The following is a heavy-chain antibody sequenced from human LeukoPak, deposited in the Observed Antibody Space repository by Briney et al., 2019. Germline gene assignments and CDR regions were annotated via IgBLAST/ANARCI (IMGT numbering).Heavy chain of an antibody. J-gene: IGHJ6*03. CDR1: GGTFSSYA. D-gene: IGHD2-2*01. Sequence: SVKVSCKASGGTFSSYAISWVRQAPGQGLEWMGGIIPIFGTANYAQKFQGRVTITADESTSTAYMELSSLRSEDTAVYYCARVIRLAAAIFDYYYYMDVWGKGTTVTVSS. CDR2: IIPIFGTA. V-gene: IGHV1-69*13. CDR3: ARVIRLAAAIFDYYYYMDV.